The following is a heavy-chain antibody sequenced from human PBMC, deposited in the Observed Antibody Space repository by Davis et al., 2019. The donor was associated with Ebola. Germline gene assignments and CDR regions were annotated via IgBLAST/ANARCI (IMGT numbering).Heavy chain of an antibody. Sequence: SVKVSCKASGGTFSSYTISWVRQAPGQGLEWMGRIIPILGIANYAQKFQGRVTITADESTSTAYMELSSLRSEDTSVYYCARDRGGDYSFDYWGQGTLVTVSS. J-gene: IGHJ4*02. CDR2: IIPILGIA. V-gene: IGHV1-69*04. CDR1: GGTFSSYT. CDR3: ARDRGGDYSFDY. D-gene: IGHD3-10*01.